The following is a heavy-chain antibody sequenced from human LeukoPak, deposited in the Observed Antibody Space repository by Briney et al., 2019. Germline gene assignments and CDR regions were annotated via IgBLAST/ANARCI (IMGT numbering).Heavy chain of an antibody. CDR2: IDPNNGDT. D-gene: IGHD2-8*01. V-gene: IGHV1-2*02. Sequence: ASVKVSCKASAYTFSGYYLHWVRQAPGQGPEWMGWIDPNNGDTDYAQKFQGRVTMTRDRSISTAYMELSRLTSDDTDVYYCARRSRNGLDAFDIWGQGTMVTVSS. J-gene: IGHJ3*02. CDR1: AYTFSGYY. CDR3: ARRSRNGLDAFDI.